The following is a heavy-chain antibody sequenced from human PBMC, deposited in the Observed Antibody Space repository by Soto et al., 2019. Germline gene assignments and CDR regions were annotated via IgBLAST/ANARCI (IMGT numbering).Heavy chain of an antibody. CDR2: INQDGRDR. J-gene: IGHJ4*02. D-gene: IGHD3-16*01. CDR3: VCGGNYFVY. CDR1: EFTFSKYL. Sequence: EVQLVESGGGLVQPGGSLRLSCAASEFTFSKYLMTWVRQSPGKGLGRMANINQDGRDRYYVDSVRGRCTISRNNANNSLYLKMNSLRAEDTAVYYCVCGGNYFVYWGQGTLVTVSP. V-gene: IGHV3-7*01.